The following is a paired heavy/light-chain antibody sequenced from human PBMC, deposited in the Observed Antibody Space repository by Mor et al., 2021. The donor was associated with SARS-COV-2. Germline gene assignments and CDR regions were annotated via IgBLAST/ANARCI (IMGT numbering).Light chain of an antibody. CDR1: QSISGW. CDR3: QQYLTYPWT. CDR2: EAS. V-gene: IGKV1-5*03. J-gene: IGKJ1*01. Sequence: DIQMTQSPSTLSASVGDRVTITCRASQSISGWLAWYQQQPGKAPKVLIYEASTLETGVPSRFSGSGSATEFTLTISSLQPDDFATYHCQQYLTYPWTFGQGTKVEVK.
Heavy chain of an antibody. CDR1: GFTFSSNH. D-gene: IGHD5-12*01. CDR3: ATTPWYGYPG. V-gene: IGHV3-23*01. CDR2: TTESGGTT. Sequence: QLLESGGGLVQPGGSLRLSCAASGFTFSSNHMSWVRQAPGKGLEWVSATTESGGTTWYADSVKGRFTISRDNSRDTLYLQMNSLRVEDTAVYFCATTPWYGYPGWGQGTLVTVSS. J-gene: IGHJ1*01.